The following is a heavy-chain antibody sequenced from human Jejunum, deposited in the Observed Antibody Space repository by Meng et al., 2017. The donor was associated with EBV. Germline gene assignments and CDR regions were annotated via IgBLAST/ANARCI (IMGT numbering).Heavy chain of an antibody. J-gene: IGHJ4*02. Sequence: VLLQEWGAGLLKPSATLSLTCAVSGESFSDHFWSWIRQPPGKGLEWIGDINQSGSTTYNPSLESRVTLSVDTSKNQFSLRLNSVTAADTAIYYCARVVNWDYGDYEAFDYWGQGALVTVSS. CDR1: GESFSDHF. D-gene: IGHD4-17*01. CDR2: INQSGST. CDR3: ARVVNWDYGDYEAFDY. V-gene: IGHV4-34*01.